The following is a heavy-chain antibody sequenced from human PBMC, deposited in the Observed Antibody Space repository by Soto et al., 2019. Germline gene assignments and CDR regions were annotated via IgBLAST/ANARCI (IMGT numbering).Heavy chain of an antibody. V-gene: IGHV1-46*01. CDR1: RDIFTSYY. Sequence: GASVKVSCKAPRDIFTSYYINWVRQAPGQGLEWMGVINPHGGSTAYAQKFKGRVTLTRDTSASTVYMEVSSLTSEDTAMYYCARSSGGNFGIIIEGTNWFAPWGQGTQVTVSS. CDR2: INPHGGST. J-gene: IGHJ5*02. D-gene: IGHD1-26*01. CDR3: ARSSGGNFGIIIEGTNWFAP.